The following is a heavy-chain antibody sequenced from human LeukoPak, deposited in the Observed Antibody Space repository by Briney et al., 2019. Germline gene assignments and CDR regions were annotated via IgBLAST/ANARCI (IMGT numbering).Heavy chain of an antibody. D-gene: IGHD2-15*01. J-gene: IGHJ6*02. V-gene: IGHV3-30*04. CDR1: GFTFSSYA. CDR3: AREIGYCSGGSCSGAYYYYGMDV. Sequence: GRSLRLSRAASGFTFSSYAMHWVRQAPGKGLEWVAVISYDGSNKYYADSVKGRFTISRDNSKNTLYLQMNSLRAEDTAVYYCAREIGYCSGGSCSGAYYYYGMDVWGQGTTVTVSS. CDR2: ISYDGSNK.